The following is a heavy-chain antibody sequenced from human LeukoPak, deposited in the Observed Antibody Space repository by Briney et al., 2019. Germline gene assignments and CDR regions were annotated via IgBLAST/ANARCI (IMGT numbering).Heavy chain of an antibody. Sequence: GASVKVSCKASGGTFSSYAIGWVRQAPGQGLEWMGGIIPIFGTANYAQKFQGRVTITADESTSTAYMELSSLRSEDTAVYYCARDLEQLGPYNWFDPWGQGTLVTVSS. CDR2: IIPIFGTA. J-gene: IGHJ5*02. D-gene: IGHD6-6*01. CDR1: GGTFSSYA. V-gene: IGHV1-69*13. CDR3: ARDLEQLGPYNWFDP.